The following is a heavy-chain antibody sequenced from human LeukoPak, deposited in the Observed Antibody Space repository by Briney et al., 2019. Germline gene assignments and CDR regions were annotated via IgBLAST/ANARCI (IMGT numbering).Heavy chain of an antibody. D-gene: IGHD3-10*01. CDR1: GFTFSSYG. J-gene: IGHJ6*03. V-gene: IGHV3-23*01. CDR3: AKAAVITMVRGVIIMGNYYYYMDV. CDR2: ISGSGGST. Sequence: GGTLRLSCAASGFTFSSYGMSWVRQAPGKGLEWVSAISGSGGSTYYADSVKGRFTISRDNSKNTLYLQMNSLRAEDTAVYYCAKAAVITMVRGVIIMGNYYYYMDVWGKGTTVTVSS.